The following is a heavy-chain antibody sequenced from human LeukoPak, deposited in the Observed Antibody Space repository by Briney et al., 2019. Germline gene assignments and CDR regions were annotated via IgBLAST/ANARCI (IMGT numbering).Heavy chain of an antibody. D-gene: IGHD3-10*01. J-gene: IGHJ4*02. V-gene: IGHV3-30*02. Sequence: PGGSLRLSCAASGFTFSNYGIHWVRQAPGKGLEWVAFIRYDGSNKYYADSVKGRFTISRDNSKNTLYLQMNSLRPEDTAVYYCAKDSKRWKTYYYEAGSYYFDYWGQGTRVTVSS. CDR2: IRYDGSNK. CDR1: GFTFSNYG. CDR3: AKDSKRWKTYYYEAGSYYFDY.